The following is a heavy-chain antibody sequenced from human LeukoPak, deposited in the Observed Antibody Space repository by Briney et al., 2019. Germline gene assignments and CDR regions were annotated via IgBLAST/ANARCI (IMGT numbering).Heavy chain of an antibody. J-gene: IGHJ6*03. V-gene: IGHV4-4*07. CDR3: ATGREAYYYYYYMDV. CDR1: GGSISSYS. CDR2: IYSSGNT. Sequence: SETLSLTCTVSGGSISSYSWSWIRQPAGKGLEWIGRIYSSGNTYYNPSLKSRVTISVDTSKNQFSLKLSSVTAADTAVYYCATGREAYYYYYYMDVWGKGTTVTVPS.